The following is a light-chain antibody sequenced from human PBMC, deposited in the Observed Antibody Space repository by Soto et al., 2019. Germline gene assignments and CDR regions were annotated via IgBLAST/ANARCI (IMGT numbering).Light chain of an antibody. V-gene: IGLV2-8*01. J-gene: IGLJ3*02. CDR3: SSYAGSNKV. Sequence: VLTQPASVSGCPQQSITISVTGTSSDVGGYNDGSWYQQHAGKAPKLMIYEVSKRPSGVPDRFSGCKSGNTASLTVPGTQAEDEADYYCSSYAGSNKVFGGGTKLTVL. CDR1: SSDVGGYND. CDR2: EVS.